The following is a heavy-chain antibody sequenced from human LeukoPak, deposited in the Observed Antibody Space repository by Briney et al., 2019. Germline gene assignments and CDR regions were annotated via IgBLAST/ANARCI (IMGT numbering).Heavy chain of an antibody. Sequence: PSETLSLTCTVSGASISINSWSWIRQSPGKGLEWIGCSRHSGSTRYNPSLKSRVSMSLDMSTNQVSLTVDSVTAADTARYYCARTRMYFDARAYPEELFASWGQGILVTVSS. J-gene: IGHJ5*01. CDR2: SRHSGST. D-gene: IGHD1-26*01. V-gene: IGHV4-59*01. CDR1: GASISINS. CDR3: ARTRMYFDARAYPEELFAS.